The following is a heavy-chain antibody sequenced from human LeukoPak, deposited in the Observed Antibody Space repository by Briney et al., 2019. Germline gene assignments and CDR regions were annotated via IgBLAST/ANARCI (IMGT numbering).Heavy chain of an antibody. V-gene: IGHV3-53*01. Sequence: GGSLRLSCAASGFNINFNYMSWVRQAPGKGLEWVSIVYGGGTTYYADSVKGRFTISRDNSKNTLYLQMNSLRAEDTAVYYCARWMAYCGGDCYYFDYWGQGTLVTVSS. CDR2: VYGGGTT. D-gene: IGHD2-21*02. CDR3: ARWMAYCGGDCYYFDY. J-gene: IGHJ4*02. CDR1: GFNINFNY.